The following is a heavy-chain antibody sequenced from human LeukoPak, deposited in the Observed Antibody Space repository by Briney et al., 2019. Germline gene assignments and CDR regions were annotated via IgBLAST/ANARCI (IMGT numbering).Heavy chain of an antibody. CDR3: AKDDYSSSSIDLFYYYYGMDV. Sequence: GGSLRLSCSASGFTFSSYGMHWVRQAPGKGLEWVAVISYDGSNKYYADSVKGRFTISRDNSKNTLYLQMNSLRAEDTAVYYCAKDDYSSSSIDLFYYYYGMDVWGQGTTVTVSS. D-gene: IGHD6-13*01. V-gene: IGHV3-30*18. CDR2: ISYDGSNK. CDR1: GFTFSSYG. J-gene: IGHJ6*02.